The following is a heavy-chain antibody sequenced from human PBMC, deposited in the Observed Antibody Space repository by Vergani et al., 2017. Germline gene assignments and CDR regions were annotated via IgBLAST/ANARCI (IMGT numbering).Heavy chain of an antibody. CDR2: IHTNGVI. V-gene: IGHV4-61*02. CDR3: ARGNPYVDFDI. CDR1: GASVSSSVSSSGYS. D-gene: IGHD3-16*01. J-gene: IGHJ3*02. Sequence: QVRLQESGPGLVKPSETLSLTCTVSGASVSSSVSSSGYSWGWLRQPPGKGLGWIGRIHTNGVIHYNPSLNSRATISVDTSRNQISLKLTSVTATDTAIYFCARGNPYVDFDIWCQGTMITVSS.